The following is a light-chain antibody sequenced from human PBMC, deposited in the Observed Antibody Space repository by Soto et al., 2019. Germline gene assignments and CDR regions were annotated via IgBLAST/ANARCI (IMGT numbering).Light chain of an antibody. V-gene: IGLV2-23*01. CDR3: CSFAGSGTLV. Sequence: QSALTQPASVSGSPGQSITISCTGTTSDVGTYNLVSWYQQHPGKAPKLIIYEDSERPSGVSNRFSGSKSGNTASLTISGLQAEDEADYYCCSFAGSGTLVFGGGTKLTVL. CDR2: EDS. J-gene: IGLJ2*01. CDR1: TSDVGTYNL.